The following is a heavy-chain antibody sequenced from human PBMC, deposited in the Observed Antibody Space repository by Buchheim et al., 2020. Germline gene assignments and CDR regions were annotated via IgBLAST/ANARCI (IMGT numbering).Heavy chain of an antibody. D-gene: IGHD3-10*01. CDR3: ARAPQALWFGAGSTHFDY. V-gene: IGHV3-21*01. J-gene: IGHJ4*02. Sequence: EVQLVESGGGLVKPGGSLRLSCAASGFTFSSYSMNWVRQAPGKGLEWVSSISSSSSYIYYADSVKGRFTISRDNAKNSLYLQMNSLRAEDTAVYYCARAPQALWFGAGSTHFDYWGQGTL. CDR1: GFTFSSYS. CDR2: ISSSSSYI.